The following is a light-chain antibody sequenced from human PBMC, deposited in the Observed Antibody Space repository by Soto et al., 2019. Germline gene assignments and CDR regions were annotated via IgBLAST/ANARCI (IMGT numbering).Light chain of an antibody. V-gene: IGLV2-14*01. Sequence: QSVLTQPASVSGSPGQSIAISCTGTSSNVGGYNYVSWYQQYPGKAPKLMIYEVSSRPSGVSDRFSGSKSGNTASLTISGLQAEDEADCYCDSYTSSGTLVFGTGTKLTVL. CDR3: DSYTSSGTLV. CDR2: EVS. J-gene: IGLJ1*01. CDR1: SSNVGGYNY.